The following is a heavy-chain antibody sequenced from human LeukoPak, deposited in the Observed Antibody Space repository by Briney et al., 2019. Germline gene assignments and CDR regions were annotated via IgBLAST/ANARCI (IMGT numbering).Heavy chain of an antibody. CDR3: AREIVLMMSDVASPYYMDV. CDR2: VYSGGTT. Sequence: SETLSLSCSVSDASVNDYFWSWIRQAPGRGLEWIGHVYSGGTTEYSPSLKGRVTISLDASSNEVSLSLTSSTSADTAVYYCAREIVLMMSDVASPYYMDVWGRGTTVTVAS. V-gene: IGHV4-59*02. CDR1: DASVNDYF. J-gene: IGHJ6*03. D-gene: IGHD3-16*01.